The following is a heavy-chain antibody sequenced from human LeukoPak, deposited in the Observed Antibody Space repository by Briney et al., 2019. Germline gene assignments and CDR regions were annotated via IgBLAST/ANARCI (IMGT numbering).Heavy chain of an antibody. CDR1: GFTFSDYY. D-gene: IGHD1-26*01. V-gene: IGHV3-11*01. J-gene: IGHJ4*02. Sequence: KPGGSLRPSCAASGFTFSDYYMSWIRQAPGKGLEWVSYISSSGSTIYYADSVKGRFTISRDNAKNSLYLQMNSLRAEDTALYYCAKAPYYVGATPYYFDYWGQGTLVTVSS. CDR3: AKAPYYVGATPYYFDY. CDR2: ISSSGSTI.